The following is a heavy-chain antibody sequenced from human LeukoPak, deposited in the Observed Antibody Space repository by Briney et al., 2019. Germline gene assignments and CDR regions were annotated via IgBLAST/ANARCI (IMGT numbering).Heavy chain of an antibody. V-gene: IGHV3-15*01. D-gene: IGHD3-10*01. CDR1: GFTFTDAW. CDR3: TTGELN. CDR2: IKGKTDGGTT. J-gene: IGHJ4*02. Sequence: GGTLRLSCAASGFTFTDAWMTWVRQAPRKGLEWVGRIKGKTDGGTTDYAAPVKGGFIISRYDSKNTVSLQMNSLKAGDTAVYYGTTGELNWGQGTLVTVSS.